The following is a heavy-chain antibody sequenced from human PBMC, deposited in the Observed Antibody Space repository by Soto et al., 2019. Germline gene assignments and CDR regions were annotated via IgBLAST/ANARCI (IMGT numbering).Heavy chain of an antibody. CDR2: ISFDGNNR. J-gene: IGHJ4*02. Sequence: VGSLRLSCAASAFTFRTYGMHWVRQAPGKGLEWVAIISFDGNNRYYADSVKGRFTISRDNSKNTLYLEMNSLRAEDTAVYYCAKEQTPNYYDSSRYPGPFDYWGQETLVTVSS. CDR3: AKEQTPNYYDSSRYPGPFDY. V-gene: IGHV3-30*18. D-gene: IGHD3-22*01. CDR1: AFTFRTYG.